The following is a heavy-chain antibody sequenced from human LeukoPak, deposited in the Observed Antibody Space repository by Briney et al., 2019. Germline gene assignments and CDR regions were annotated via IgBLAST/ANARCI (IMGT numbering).Heavy chain of an antibody. V-gene: IGHV4-61*01. J-gene: IGHJ4*02. CDR3: ARVGRGDYVWGSYSFDY. CDR1: GGSISSSSYH. CDR2: ISYSGST. Sequence: SETLSLTCTVSGGSISSSSYHWSWIRQPPGKGLEWIGYISYSGSTNYNPSLKSRVTISIDTSKNQFSLKLSSVTAADTAVYYCARVGRGDYVWGSYSFDYWGQGTLVTVSS. D-gene: IGHD3-16*01.